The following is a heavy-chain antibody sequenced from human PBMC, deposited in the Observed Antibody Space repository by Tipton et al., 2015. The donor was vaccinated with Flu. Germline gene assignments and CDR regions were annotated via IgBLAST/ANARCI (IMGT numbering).Heavy chain of an antibody. D-gene: IGHD6-13*01. Sequence: SLRLSCAASGFTFSSYGMHWVRQAPGKGLEWVPYISSSGSTIYYADSVKGRFTISRDNAKNSLYLQMNSLRAEDTAVYYCARGLTEYSSSWYLNWFDPWGQGTLVTVSS. CDR1: GFTFSSYG. V-gene: IGHV3-48*03. CDR2: ISSSGSTI. J-gene: IGHJ5*02. CDR3: ARGLTEYSSSWYLNWFDP.